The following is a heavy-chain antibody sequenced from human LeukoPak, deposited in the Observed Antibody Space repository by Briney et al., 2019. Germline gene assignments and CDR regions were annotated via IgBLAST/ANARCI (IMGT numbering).Heavy chain of an antibody. J-gene: IGHJ4*02. V-gene: IGHV4-61*01. D-gene: IGHD6-19*01. CDR1: GXSISSRTYY. CDR2: IYYSGST. Sequence: SETLSLTCTVSGXSISSRTYYWGWIRQPPGKGLEWIGYIYYSGSTNYNPSLKSRVTISIDTSNNQFSLKLRSVTAADTAVYYCATSYSSGWSAHWGQGTLVTVSS. CDR3: ATSYSSGWSAH.